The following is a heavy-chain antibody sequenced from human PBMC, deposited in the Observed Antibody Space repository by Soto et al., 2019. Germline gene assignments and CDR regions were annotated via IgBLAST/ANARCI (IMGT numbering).Heavy chain of an antibody. CDR1: GFTFSSYG. CDR3: VRSYYFDY. Sequence: PGGSLRLSCAASGFTFSSYGMHWVRQAPGKGLEWVAVISYDGSNKYYADSVKGRFTISRDNSKNTLYLQMNSLRAEDTAVYYCVRSYYFDYWGQGTLVTVSS. J-gene: IGHJ4*02. D-gene: IGHD1-26*01. CDR2: ISYDGSNK. V-gene: IGHV3-30*03.